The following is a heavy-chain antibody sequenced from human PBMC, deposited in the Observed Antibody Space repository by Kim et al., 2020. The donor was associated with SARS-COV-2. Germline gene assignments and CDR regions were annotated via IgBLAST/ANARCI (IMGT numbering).Heavy chain of an antibody. CDR3: ARVADQYSYGSPYLDY. V-gene: IGHV3-21*01. CDR2: ISSSSSYI. D-gene: IGHD5-18*01. J-gene: IGHJ4*02. Sequence: GGSLRLSCAASGFTFSSYSMNWVRQAPGKGLEWVSSISSSSSYIYYADSVKGRFTISRDNAKNSLYLQMNSLRAEDTAVYYCARVADQYSYGSPYLDYWGQGTLVTVSS. CDR1: GFTFSSYS.